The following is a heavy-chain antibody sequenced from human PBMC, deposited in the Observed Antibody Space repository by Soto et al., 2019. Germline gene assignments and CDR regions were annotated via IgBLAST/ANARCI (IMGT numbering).Heavy chain of an antibody. CDR2: ISAYNGNT. Sequence: QVQLVQSGAEVKKPGASVKVSCKASGYTFTSYGISWVRQAPGQGLEWMGWISAYNGNTNYAQKLQGRVTMTTDTATSTAYMELRSLRSDDTAVYYCARDLTSAGRRDGYTAWGYWGQGTLVTVSS. J-gene: IGHJ4*02. D-gene: IGHD5-12*01. CDR3: ARDLTSAGRRDGYTAWGY. V-gene: IGHV1-18*01. CDR1: GYTFTSYG.